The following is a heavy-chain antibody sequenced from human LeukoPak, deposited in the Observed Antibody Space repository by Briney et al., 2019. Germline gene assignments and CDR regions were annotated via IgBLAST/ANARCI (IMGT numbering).Heavy chain of an antibody. D-gene: IGHD3-22*01. CDR2: INHSGST. J-gene: IGHJ4*02. V-gene: IGHV4-34*01. CDR3: ARGDYYDSSGYRLDY. Sequence: SETLSLTCAVYGGSFSGYYRSWIRQPPGKGLEWIGEINHSGSTNYNPSLKSRVTISVDTSKNQFSLKLSSVTAADTAVYYCARGDYYDSSGYRLDYWGQGTLVTVSS. CDR1: GGSFSGYY.